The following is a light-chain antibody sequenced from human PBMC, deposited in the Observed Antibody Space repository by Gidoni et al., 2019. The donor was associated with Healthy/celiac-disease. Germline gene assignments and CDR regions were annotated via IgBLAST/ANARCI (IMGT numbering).Light chain of an antibody. Sequence: IQMTQSASSLSASVGDRVTITCQRSQDISNYLNWYPQKPGKAPKLLIYDASNLETGVPSRFSGSGSGTDFTFTISSLQPEDIATYYCQQYDNLPLTFXGXTKVEIK. CDR3: QQYDNLPLT. CDR1: QDISNY. V-gene: IGKV1-33*01. CDR2: DAS. J-gene: IGKJ4*01.